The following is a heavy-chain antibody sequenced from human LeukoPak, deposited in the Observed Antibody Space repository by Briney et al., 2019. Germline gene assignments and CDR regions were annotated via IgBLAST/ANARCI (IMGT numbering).Heavy chain of an antibody. CDR1: GYTFTSYG. Sequence: ASVKVSCKASGYTFTSYGISWVRQAPGQGLEWMGWISAYNGNTNYAQKLQGRVTMTTDTSTSTAYMELRSPRSDDTAVYYCARVIEDYYDSSGYYYSHGGFDYWGQGTLVTVSS. J-gene: IGHJ4*02. D-gene: IGHD3-22*01. V-gene: IGHV1-18*01. CDR2: ISAYNGNT. CDR3: ARVIEDYYDSSGYYYSHGGFDY.